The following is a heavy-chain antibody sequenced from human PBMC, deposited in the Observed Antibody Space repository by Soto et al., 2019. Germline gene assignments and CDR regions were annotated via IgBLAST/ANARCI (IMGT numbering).Heavy chain of an antibody. V-gene: IGHV3-33*01. CDR3: ARDGDLWFGEFYPDY. CDR1: GFTFSSYG. Sequence: GGSLRLSCAASGFTFSSYGMHWVRQAPGKGLEWVAVIWYDGSNKYYADSVKGRFTISRDNSKNTLYLQMNSLRAEDTAVYYCARDGDLWFGEFYPDYWGQGTLVTVSS. D-gene: IGHD3-10*01. J-gene: IGHJ4*02. CDR2: IWYDGSNK.